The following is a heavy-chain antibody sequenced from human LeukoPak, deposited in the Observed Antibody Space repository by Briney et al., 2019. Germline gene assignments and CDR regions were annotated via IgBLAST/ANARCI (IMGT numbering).Heavy chain of an antibody. Sequence: SVKVSCKASGGTFSSYAISWVRQAPGQGLEWMGGIIPIFGTANYAQKFQGRVTITTDESTSTAYMELSSLRSDDTAVYYCASDYYDSSGYYSALMGYWGQGTLVTVSS. CDR1: GGTFSSYA. J-gene: IGHJ4*02. CDR3: ASDYYDSSGYYSALMGY. CDR2: IIPIFGTA. V-gene: IGHV1-69*05. D-gene: IGHD3-22*01.